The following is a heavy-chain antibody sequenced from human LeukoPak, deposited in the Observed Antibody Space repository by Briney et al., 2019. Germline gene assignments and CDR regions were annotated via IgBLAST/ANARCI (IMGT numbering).Heavy chain of an antibody. CDR1: GGSISSYY. CDR2: IYYSGST. Sequence: SETLSLTCTVSGGSISSYYRSWIRQPPGKGLEWIGYIYYSGSTNYNPSLKSRVTISVDTSKNHFSLKLSSVTAADTAVYYCAREPPIGYCSSTSCYRYFDYWGQGTLVTVSS. V-gene: IGHV4-59*01. D-gene: IGHD2-2*01. CDR3: AREPPIGYCSSTSCYRYFDY. J-gene: IGHJ4*02.